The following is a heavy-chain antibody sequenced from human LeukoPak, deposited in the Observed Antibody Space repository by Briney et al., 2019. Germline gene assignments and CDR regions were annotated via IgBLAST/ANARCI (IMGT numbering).Heavy chain of an antibody. V-gene: IGHV4-59*01. J-gene: IGHJ6*02. CDR3: ARDRRGSFYTFDL. CDR1: GASINGFF. Sequence: SETPSLTCSVSGASINGFFWNWVRQTPEKGLEWIGYVSHRGATTSNPTLKSRVSITIDTSKSQISLTMTSVTAADSALYYCARDRRGSFYTFDLWGPGTTVSVS. CDR2: VSHRGAT. D-gene: IGHD1-26*01.